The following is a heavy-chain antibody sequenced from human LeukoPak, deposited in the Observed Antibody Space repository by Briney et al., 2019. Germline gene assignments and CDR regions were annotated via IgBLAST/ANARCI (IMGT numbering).Heavy chain of an antibody. D-gene: IGHD2-21*01. J-gene: IGHJ6*03. CDR2: ISSSSSYI. CDR1: GFTFSSYS. CDR3: ARDLWHIARYGHYMDV. Sequence: GGSLRLSCPAYGFTFSSYSTNWVRQAPGKGLEWVSFISSSSSYIYYADSMKGRFTISRDNAKNSLYLQMNSLRAEDTAVYYCARDLWHIARYGHYMDVWGKGTTVTISS. V-gene: IGHV3-21*01.